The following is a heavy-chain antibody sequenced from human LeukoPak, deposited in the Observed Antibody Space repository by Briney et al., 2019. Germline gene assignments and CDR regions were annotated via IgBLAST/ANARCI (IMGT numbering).Heavy chain of an antibody. CDR3: AKQSCSGGRCHFDH. CDR2: ISSTSTFT. J-gene: IGHJ4*02. Sequence: GGSLRLSCAVSGFTFSDYYMSWIRQPPGKGREWVSYISSTSTFTNYADSVKGRLTISKDNAKNSLYLQMNSLRGEDTAVYYCAKQSCSGGRCHFDHWGQGTLVTVSS. D-gene: IGHD2-15*01. V-gene: IGHV3-11*06. CDR1: GFTFSDYY.